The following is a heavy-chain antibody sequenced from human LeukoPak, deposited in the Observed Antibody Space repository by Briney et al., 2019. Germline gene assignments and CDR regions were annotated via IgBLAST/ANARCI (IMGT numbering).Heavy chain of an antibody. Sequence: RGSLRLSCAASGFTFSTSAMTWVRQAPGKGLEWVSSISGSGGGTYYVDSVKGRFTISRDNSKNTLYLQMNSLRAEDTAVYYCAKGTAAVDYWGQGTLVTVSS. CDR3: AKGTAAVDY. CDR2: ISGSGGGT. CDR1: GFTFSTSA. V-gene: IGHV3-23*01. J-gene: IGHJ4*02. D-gene: IGHD6-13*01.